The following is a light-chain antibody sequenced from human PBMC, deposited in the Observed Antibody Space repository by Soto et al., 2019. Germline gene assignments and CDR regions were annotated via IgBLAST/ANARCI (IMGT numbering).Light chain of an antibody. CDR3: QQYNDWPLT. CDR1: QSVRSN. V-gene: IGKV3-15*01. CDR2: GAF. Sequence: EIVMTQPPVTLSVSPGERATLSCRASQSVRSNLAWYQQKPGQAPSLLIYGAFTRATGIPTRFSGTGSGTEFTLTISSLQSEDFALYYCQQYNDWPLTFGQGTKVDI. J-gene: IGKJ1*01.